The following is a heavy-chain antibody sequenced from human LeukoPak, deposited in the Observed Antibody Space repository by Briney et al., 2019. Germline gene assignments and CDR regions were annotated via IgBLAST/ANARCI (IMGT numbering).Heavy chain of an antibody. J-gene: IGHJ4*02. CDR2: IYYSGST. CDR3: ARGTMVRGALFDY. Sequence: SETLSLTCTVSGGSISSGDYYWSWIRQPPGKGLEWIGYIYYSGSTYYNPSLKSRVTISVDTSKNQFSLKLSSVTAADTAVYYCARGTMVRGALFDYWGQGTLVTVYS. CDR1: GGSISSGDYY. V-gene: IGHV4-30-4*01. D-gene: IGHD3-10*01.